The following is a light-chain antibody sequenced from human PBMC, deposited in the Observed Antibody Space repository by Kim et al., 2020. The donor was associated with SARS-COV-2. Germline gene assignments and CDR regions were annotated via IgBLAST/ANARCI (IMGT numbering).Light chain of an antibody. Sequence: ATINCESSQSVLYSSNNKNYLAWYQQKPGQPPKLVIYWASTRESGVPDRFSGSGSGTDFTLTISSLQAEDVAVYYCQQHYSAPWTFGQGTKVDIK. CDR1: QSVLYSSNNKNY. CDR3: QQHYSAPWT. V-gene: IGKV4-1*01. J-gene: IGKJ1*01. CDR2: WAS.